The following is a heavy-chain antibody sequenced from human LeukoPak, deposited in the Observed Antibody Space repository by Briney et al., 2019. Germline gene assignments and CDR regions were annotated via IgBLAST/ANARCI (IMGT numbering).Heavy chain of an antibody. Sequence: LSPPFSISGGRFSTNSAAWGWIRQSASRGLEWLGRTYYRSKWYNDYSVFVKSRITINPDTSKNQSSLQLNSVTPEDPAVYYCVRRGYSSGWRLDYWGQGTLVTVSS. CDR1: GGRFSTNSAA. V-gene: IGHV6-1*01. CDR2: TYYRSKWYN. CDR3: VRRGYSSGWRLDY. J-gene: IGHJ4*02. D-gene: IGHD6-19*01.